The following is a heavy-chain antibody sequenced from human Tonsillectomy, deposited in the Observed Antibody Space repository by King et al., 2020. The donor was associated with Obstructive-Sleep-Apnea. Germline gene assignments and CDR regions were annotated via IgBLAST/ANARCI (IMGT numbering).Heavy chain of an antibody. D-gene: IGHD2-2*01. CDR3: ATSVRACSSTSCYAIPFDY. CDR1: GFTFNTYA. CDR2: ISGSGGST. Sequence: VQLVESGGGLVQPGGSLRLSCAASGFTFNTYAMSWVRQAPGKGLEWVSTISGSGGSTYYADSVKGRFTISRDNSKNTLYLQMNSLRAEDTAVFYCATSVRACSSTSCYAIPFDYWGQGTLVTVSS. J-gene: IGHJ4*02. V-gene: IGHV3-23*04.